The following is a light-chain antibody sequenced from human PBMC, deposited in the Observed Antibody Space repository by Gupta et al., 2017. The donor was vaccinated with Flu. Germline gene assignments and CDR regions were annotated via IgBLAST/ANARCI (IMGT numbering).Light chain of an antibody. CDR3: SSYTDTNTLLM. V-gene: IGLV2-14*01. Sequence: ITSSCTGTLGDVGGYEYVSLYQHNPGKAPKLMIFEVSNRPSGITNRFSGSKSGNTASLTISGLQAEDEAYYYCSSYTDTNTLLMFGGWTKLTVL. CDR1: LGDVGGYEY. J-gene: IGLJ3*02. CDR2: EVS.